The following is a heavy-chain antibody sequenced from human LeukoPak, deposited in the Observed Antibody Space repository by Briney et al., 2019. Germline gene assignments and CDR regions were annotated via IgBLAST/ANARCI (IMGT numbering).Heavy chain of an antibody. CDR2: ISYDGSNK. J-gene: IGHJ4*02. Sequence: GGSLRLSCAASGFTFSSYGMHWVRQAPGKGLEWVAVISYDGSNKYYADSVKGRFTISRDNSKNTLYLQMNSLRAEDTAVYYCAPQRYRVAGGQGTLVTVSS. D-gene: IGHD1-1*01. CDR1: GFTFSSYG. CDR3: APQRYRVA. V-gene: IGHV3-30*03.